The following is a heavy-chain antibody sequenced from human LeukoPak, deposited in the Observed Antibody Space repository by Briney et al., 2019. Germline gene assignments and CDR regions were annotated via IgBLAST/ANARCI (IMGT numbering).Heavy chain of an antibody. CDR1: GGSISSSAW. V-gene: IGHV4-4*02. J-gene: IGHJ4*02. Sequence: SETLSLTCAVSGGSISSSAWWCWVRQPPGKGLEWIGEIHRSGSTYYNPSLESRLTMSLDKSKNQFSLNLYSVTAADTAVYFCVTGGSCWNEYWGQGTLVTVSS. CDR2: IHRSGST. CDR3: VTGGSCWNEY. D-gene: IGHD1-1*01.